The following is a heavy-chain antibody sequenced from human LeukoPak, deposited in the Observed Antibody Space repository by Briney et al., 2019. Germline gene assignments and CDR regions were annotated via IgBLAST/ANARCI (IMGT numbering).Heavy chain of an antibody. J-gene: IGHJ4*02. V-gene: IGHV4-59*01. Sequence: SETLSLTCTVSGGSISSYYWSWIRQPPGKGLEWIGYIYYSGNTNYNPSLKSRVTISVDTSKNQFSLKLSSVTAADTAVYYCASMYSSSPNFDYWGQGTLVTVSS. CDR3: ASMYSSSPNFDY. D-gene: IGHD6-6*01. CDR2: IYYSGNT. CDR1: GGSISSYY.